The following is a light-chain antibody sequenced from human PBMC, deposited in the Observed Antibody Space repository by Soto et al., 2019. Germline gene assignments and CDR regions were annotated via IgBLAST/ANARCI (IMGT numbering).Light chain of an antibody. Sequence: DIQMTQSPSSLSASVGDRVTITCRASQGISNYLAWYQQKPGKVPKLLIYAASTLQSGVPSRFSGSGSGTDFTLTINSLQPEDGGTYYCQKYNSAPRTFGQGTKVEIK. J-gene: IGKJ1*01. CDR3: QKYNSAPRT. CDR2: AAS. V-gene: IGKV1-27*01. CDR1: QGISNY.